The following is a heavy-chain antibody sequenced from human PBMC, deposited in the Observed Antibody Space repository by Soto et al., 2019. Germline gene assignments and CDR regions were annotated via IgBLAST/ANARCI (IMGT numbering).Heavy chain of an antibody. D-gene: IGHD3-9*01. J-gene: IGHJ4*01. CDR1: GVTLTNVW. V-gene: IGHV3-15*07. Sequence: PGGSLRLSCAVSGVTLTNVWMNWVRQAPGKGPEWVGRIKSKTDGGTTGYAAPVKGRFTISRDDSKNIVYLQMNSLNTEDTAVYYCATGLLRYYAYWGHGTLVTVSS. CDR2: IKSKTDGGTT. CDR3: ATGLLRYYAY.